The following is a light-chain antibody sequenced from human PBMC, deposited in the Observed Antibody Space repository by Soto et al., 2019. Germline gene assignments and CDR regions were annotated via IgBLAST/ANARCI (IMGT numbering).Light chain of an antibody. CDR3: QQYHNWPS. V-gene: IGKV3-15*01. Sequence: ETGMTQSPATLSVSPGERATLSCRASQSVFSSLAWYQHKPGQAPMLLIYGAATRATGIPARFSCSGSGTEFTRNISSLQSADLAVYDCQQYHNWPSFGQGTKVESK. CDR1: QSVFSS. J-gene: IGKJ1*01. CDR2: GAA.